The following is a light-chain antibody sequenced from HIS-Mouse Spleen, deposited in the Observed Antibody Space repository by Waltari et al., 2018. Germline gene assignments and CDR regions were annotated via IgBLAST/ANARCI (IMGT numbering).Light chain of an antibody. Sequence: QSALTQPRSVSGSPGQSVTISCTGTSSYVGGYNYASWYQQHPGKAPKLMSYDVRKRPSGVPDRFSGSKSGNTASLTISGLQAEDEADYYCCSYAGSYTLVFGGGTKLTVL. CDR1: SSYVGGYNY. V-gene: IGLV2-11*01. CDR3: CSYAGSYTLV. CDR2: DVR. J-gene: IGLJ2*01.